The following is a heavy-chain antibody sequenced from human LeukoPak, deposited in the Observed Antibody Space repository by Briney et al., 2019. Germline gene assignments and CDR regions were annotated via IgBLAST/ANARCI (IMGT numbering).Heavy chain of an antibody. D-gene: IGHD6-19*01. J-gene: IGHJ6*04. V-gene: IGHV3-23*01. Sequence: GGYLRLSCAASGFTFSSYAMSWVRQAPGKGLEWVSAISGSGGSTYYADSVKGRFTISRDNSKNTLYLQMNSLRAEDTAVYYCAKAVAGPGYYYGMDVWGKGTTVTVSS. CDR2: ISGSGGST. CDR3: AKAVAGPGYYYGMDV. CDR1: GFTFSSYA.